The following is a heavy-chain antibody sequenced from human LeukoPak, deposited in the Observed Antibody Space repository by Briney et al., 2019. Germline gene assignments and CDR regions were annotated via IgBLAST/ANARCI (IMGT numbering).Heavy chain of an antibody. CDR3: ARANDYIDY. CDR1: GITFNNAW. Sequence: GGSLRLSCAASGITFNNAWMSWVRQAPGKGLEWVGRIKSKTDGGTTEYAAPVKGRFTISRDDSKNTLYVQMNSLKAEDTAVYYCARANDYIDYWGQGVLVTVSS. J-gene: IGHJ4*02. V-gene: IGHV3-15*01. CDR2: IKSKTDGGTT.